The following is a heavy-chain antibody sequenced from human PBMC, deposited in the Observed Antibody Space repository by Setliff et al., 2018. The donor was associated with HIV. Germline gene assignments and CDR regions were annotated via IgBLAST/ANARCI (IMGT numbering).Heavy chain of an antibody. J-gene: IGHJ5*02. CDR3: AFSRGGSSRGLFDP. CDR2: ISRSSRTT. V-gene: IGHV3-21*06. Sequence: PGGSLRLSCAASGFTFSSYWMSWVRQAPGKGLEWVSYISRSSRTTYYADSVKGRFTISRDSTKSSLYLQMNSLRAEDTAVYYCAFSRGGSSRGLFDPWGRGTLVTVSS. D-gene: IGHD2-15*01. CDR1: GFTFSSYW.